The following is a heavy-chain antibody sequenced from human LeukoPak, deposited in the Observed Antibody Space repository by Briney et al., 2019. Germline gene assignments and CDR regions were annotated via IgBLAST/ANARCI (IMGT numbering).Heavy chain of an antibody. Sequence: SVKVSCKASGGTFSSYAISWVRQAPGQGLEWMGGIIPIFGTANYAQEFQGRVTITADKSTSTAYMELSSLRSEDTAVYYCARHECGGDCYYWFDPWGQGTLVTVSS. J-gene: IGHJ5*02. CDR3: ARHECGGDCYYWFDP. CDR1: GGTFSSYA. CDR2: IIPIFGTA. D-gene: IGHD2-21*02. V-gene: IGHV1-69*06.